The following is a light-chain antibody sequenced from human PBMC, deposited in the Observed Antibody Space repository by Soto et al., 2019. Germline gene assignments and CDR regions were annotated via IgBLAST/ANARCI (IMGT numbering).Light chain of an antibody. CDR2: AAS. V-gene: IGKV1-27*01. CDR3: QKYNIAPWT. Sequence: DLQMTQFPSSLSASVGDRVTITCRASQDIRTFLAWYQQRPGKVPKLLIYAASTLQSGVPSRVSGSGSGTDFTLIISSLQPEEVATYYCQKYNIAPWTFVHGTRVEI. J-gene: IGKJ1*01. CDR1: QDIRTF.